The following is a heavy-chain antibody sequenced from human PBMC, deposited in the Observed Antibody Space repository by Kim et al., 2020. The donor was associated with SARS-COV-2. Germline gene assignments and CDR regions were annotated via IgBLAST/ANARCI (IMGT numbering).Heavy chain of an antibody. J-gene: IGHJ6*01. Sequence: SETLSLTCAVYGGSFSGYYWSWIRQSPGKGLEWIGEINHSGSTSYNSSLKSRVTISADTSTNQFSLKLSAVTAADTGAYFCSRGLVRQLLHPYYYYALD. CDR3: SRGLVRQLLHPYYYYALD. CDR1: GGSFSGYY. D-gene: IGHD6-6*01. CDR2: INHSGST. V-gene: IGHV4-34*01.